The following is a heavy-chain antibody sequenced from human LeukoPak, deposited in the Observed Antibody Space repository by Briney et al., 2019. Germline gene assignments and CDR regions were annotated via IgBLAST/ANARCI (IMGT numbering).Heavy chain of an antibody. Sequence: SETLSLTCTVSGGSVSSGSYYWSWIRQPPGKGLEWIGYIYYSGSTNYNPSLKSRVTISVDTSKNQFSLKLSSVTAADTAVYYCARAGNYYYSGGYYSHFDYWGQGTLVTVSS. D-gene: IGHD3-22*01. J-gene: IGHJ4*02. CDR2: IYYSGST. CDR1: GGSVSSGSYY. CDR3: ARAGNYYYSGGYYSHFDY. V-gene: IGHV4-61*01.